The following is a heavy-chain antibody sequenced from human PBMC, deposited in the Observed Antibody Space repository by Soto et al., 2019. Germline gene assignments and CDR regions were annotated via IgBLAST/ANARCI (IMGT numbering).Heavy chain of an antibody. D-gene: IGHD3-22*01. V-gene: IGHV1-18*01. CDR3: ARDDISSGAVDAFDI. CDR2: ISAYNGNT. CDR1: GYTFTSYG. Sequence: VASVKVSCKASGYTFTSYGISWVRQAPGQGLEWMGWISAYNGNTNYAQKLQGRVTMTTDTSTSTAYMELRSLGSDDTAVYYCARDDISSGAVDAFDIWGQGTMVTVSS. J-gene: IGHJ3*02.